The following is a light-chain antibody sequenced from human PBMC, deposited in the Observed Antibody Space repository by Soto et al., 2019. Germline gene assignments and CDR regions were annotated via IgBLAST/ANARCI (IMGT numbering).Light chain of an antibody. Sequence: EIVLTQSPATLSLSPGERATLSCRASQSISTYLAWYQQKPGQAPRLLIYGASNRATGIPARFSGSGTGTDFTLTISSLEPEDFAVYYYQQHSNWLTFGGGTRVEIK. J-gene: IGKJ4*01. V-gene: IGKV3-11*01. CDR3: QQHSNWLT. CDR1: QSISTY. CDR2: GAS.